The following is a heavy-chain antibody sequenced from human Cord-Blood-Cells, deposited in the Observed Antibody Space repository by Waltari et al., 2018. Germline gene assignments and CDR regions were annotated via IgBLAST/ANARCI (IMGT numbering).Heavy chain of an antibody. CDR1: GFTFSSYW. D-gene: IGHD5-12*01. Sequence: EVQLVESGGGLVQPGGSLRLSCAASGFTFSSYWMSWVRQAPGKGLEWVANIKQDGSEKYDVDSGKGGFTISRDNAKNALYLKMNSLRAEDTAVYYCARESYDLCCSGRCYYYMDGWGKGTTVTVSS. J-gene: IGHJ6*03. CDR3: ARESYDLCCSGRCYYYMDG. V-gene: IGHV3-7*01. CDR2: IKQDGSEK.